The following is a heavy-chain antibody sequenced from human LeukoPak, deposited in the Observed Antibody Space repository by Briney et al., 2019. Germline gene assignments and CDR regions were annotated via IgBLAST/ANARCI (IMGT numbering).Heavy chain of an antibody. D-gene: IGHD4-17*01. CDR1: GGSISSSSYF. V-gene: IGHV4-39*01. Sequence: SQTLSLTCTVSGGSISSSSYFWGWIRQPPGKGLEWIVSSYYGGNTYYNLSLKSLVTISVNLSKNQFSLKLSSVTAADTAVYYCAHWSSYGAYAPLFDYWGQGTLVTVSS. CDR3: AHWSSYGAYAPLFDY. CDR2: SYYGGNT. J-gene: IGHJ4*02.